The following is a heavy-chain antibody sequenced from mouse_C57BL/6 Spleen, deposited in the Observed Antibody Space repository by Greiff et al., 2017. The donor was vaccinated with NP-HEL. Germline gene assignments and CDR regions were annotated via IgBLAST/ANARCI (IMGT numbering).Heavy chain of an antibody. V-gene: IGHV3-6*01. J-gene: IGHJ2*01. D-gene: IGHD1-1*01. CDR3: ARFITTVVDGYFDY. CDR1: GYSITSGYY. CDR2: ISYDGSN. Sequence: EVKLQESGPGLVKPSQSLSLTCSVTGYSITSGYYWNWIRQFPGNKLEWMGYISYDGSNNYNPSLKNRISITRDTSKNQFFLKLNSVTTEDTATYYCARFITTVVDGYFDYWGQGTTLTVSS.